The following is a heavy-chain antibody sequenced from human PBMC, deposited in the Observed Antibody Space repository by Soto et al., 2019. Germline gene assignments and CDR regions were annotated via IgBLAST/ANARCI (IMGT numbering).Heavy chain of an antibody. J-gene: IGHJ4*02. CDR3: ARSPGVGVRGAY. D-gene: IGHD3-16*01. V-gene: IGHV3-21*01. CDR2: ISVGSLFI. Sequence: EVQLVESGGGLVKPGESLRLSCAGSGFTFSAYNINWVRQAPGKGLEWVSSISVGSLFIYQPDSMKGRFTISRDDARNSVYLQMNSLTAEDTAVYYCARSPGVGVRGAYWGQGTLVTVSS. CDR1: GFTFSAYN.